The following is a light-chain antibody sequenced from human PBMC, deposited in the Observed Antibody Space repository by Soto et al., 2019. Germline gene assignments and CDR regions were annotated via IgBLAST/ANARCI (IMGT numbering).Light chain of an antibody. CDR3: QQYLNWLT. J-gene: IGKJ4*01. CDR2: GAS. CDR1: QSVSSN. V-gene: IGKV3-15*01. Sequence: EIVMTQSPATLSVSPGERATLSCRASQSVSSNLVWYQQKPGQAPRLLIYGASTRATGIPARFSGSGSGTGFTRTISSLQSEDFAVYYCQQYLNWLTFGGGTKVEIK.